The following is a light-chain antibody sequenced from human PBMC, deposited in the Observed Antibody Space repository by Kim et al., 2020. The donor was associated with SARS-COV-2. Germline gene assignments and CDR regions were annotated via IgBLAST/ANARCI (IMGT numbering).Light chain of an antibody. J-gene: IGKJ1*01. Sequence: EIVMTQSPATLSVSPGERATLSCRASQSVGNKLAWYQQKPGQPPSLLIFDASTRATGVPVRFSGSGSGTEFTLTISSLQSKDSAVYHCQQYNDWPPWTFGQGTKVDIK. CDR2: DAS. CDR1: QSVGNK. V-gene: IGKV3-15*01. CDR3: QQYNDWPPWT.